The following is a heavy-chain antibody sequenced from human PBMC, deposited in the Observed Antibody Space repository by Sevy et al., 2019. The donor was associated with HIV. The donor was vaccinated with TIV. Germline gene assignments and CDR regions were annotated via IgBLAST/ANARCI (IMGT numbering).Heavy chain of an antibody. J-gene: IGHJ6*02. V-gene: IGHV3-23*01. D-gene: IGHD3-22*01. CDR2: ISGSGATT. CDR3: AKGGGSSYGYYYGMDV. CDR1: GFSFSTYA. Sequence: GGSLRLSCAASGFSFSTYAMNWVRQASGKGLEWVSGISGSGATTYYADSLKGRFTISRDNSKNTLYLQMNSPRDEDTAVYYCAKGGGSSYGYYYGMDVWGQGTTVTVSS.